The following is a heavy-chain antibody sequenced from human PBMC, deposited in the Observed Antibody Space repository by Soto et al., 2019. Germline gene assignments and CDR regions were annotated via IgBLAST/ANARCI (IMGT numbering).Heavy chain of an antibody. CDR2: IKQDGSEE. Sequence: VQLVQSGGGVVQPGESLRLSCAASGFSFSSYWMSWVRQAPGKGLEWLASIKQDGSEEYSADSVKGRFTISRDSAKTSLYLQMNSLGAEDTAVYYCARDFDRTPGIYWGQGTLVTVSS. D-gene: IGHD3-9*01. CDR1: GFSFSSYW. J-gene: IGHJ4*02. V-gene: IGHV3-7*04. CDR3: ARDFDRTPGIY.